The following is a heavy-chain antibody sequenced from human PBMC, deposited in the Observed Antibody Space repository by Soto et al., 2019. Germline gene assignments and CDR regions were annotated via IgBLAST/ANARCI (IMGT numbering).Heavy chain of an antibody. J-gene: IGHJ4*02. D-gene: IGHD6-19*01. V-gene: IGHV4-34*01. Sequence: PSETLSLTCAVYGGSFSGYYWSWIRQPPGKGLAWVGAINHSGSTNYNPSLKSRVSISVDTSKKQFSLTLTSVTAEDTAVYSSARGWSSGSYYLFDYWGRGTLVTVSS. CDR3: ARGWSSGSYYLFDY. CDR2: INHSGST. CDR1: GGSFSGYY.